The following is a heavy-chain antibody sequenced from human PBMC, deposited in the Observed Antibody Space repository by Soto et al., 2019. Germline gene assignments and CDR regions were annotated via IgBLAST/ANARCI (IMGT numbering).Heavy chain of an antibody. D-gene: IGHD3-22*01. CDR1: GGTFSSYA. CDR2: IIPIFGTA. J-gene: IGHJ4*02. Sequence: QVQLVQSGAEVKKPGSSVKVSCKASGGTFSSYAISWVRQAPGQGLEWMGGIIPIFGTANYGQKFQGRVRITADKSTSTAYMELSSLRSEDTTVYYCASYYDSSGTQPDFDYWGQGTLVTVSS. CDR3: ASYYDSSGTQPDFDY. V-gene: IGHV1-69*06.